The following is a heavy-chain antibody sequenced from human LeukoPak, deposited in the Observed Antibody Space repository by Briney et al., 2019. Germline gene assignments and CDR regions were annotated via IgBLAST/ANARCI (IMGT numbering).Heavy chain of an antibody. Sequence: SETLSLTCAVYGGSFSGYYWSWIRQPPGKGLEWIGEINHSGSTNYNPSLKSRVTISVDTSENQFSLKLSSVTAADTAVYYCARGSSGVRSVGYCSSTSCSINYFDYWGQGTLVTVSS. CDR1: GGSFSGYY. J-gene: IGHJ4*02. CDR3: ARGSSGVRSVGYCSSTSCSINYFDY. D-gene: IGHD2-2*01. CDR2: INHSGST. V-gene: IGHV4-34*01.